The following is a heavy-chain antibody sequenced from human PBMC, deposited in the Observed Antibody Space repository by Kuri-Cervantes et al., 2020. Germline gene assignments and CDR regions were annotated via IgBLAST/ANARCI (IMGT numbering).Heavy chain of an antibody. J-gene: IGHJ6*03. CDR3: ARGKSGRRVIYYYYYMDV. CDR1: GGSISSSNW. Sequence: SETLSLTCAVSGGSISSSNWWSWVRQPPGKGLEWIGELYHSGSTNYNPSLKSRVTISVDKSKNQFSLKLSSVTAADTAVYYCARGKSGRRVIYYYYYMDVWGKGTTVTVSS. D-gene: IGHD3-10*01. V-gene: IGHV4-4*02. CDR2: LYHSGST.